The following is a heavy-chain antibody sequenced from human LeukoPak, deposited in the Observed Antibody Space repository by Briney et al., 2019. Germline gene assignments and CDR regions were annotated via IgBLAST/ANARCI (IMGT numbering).Heavy chain of an antibody. CDR1: GGTFSSYA. D-gene: IGHD2-15*01. Sequence: GSSVKVSCKASGGTFSSYAISWVRQAPGQGLEWMGRIIPILGIANYAQKFQGRVTITADKSTSTAYMELSSLRSDDTAVYYCARVGSDCSDGNCYWGHGTLVTVSS. CDR2: IIPILGIA. CDR3: ARVGSDCSDGNCY. V-gene: IGHV1-69*04. J-gene: IGHJ4*01.